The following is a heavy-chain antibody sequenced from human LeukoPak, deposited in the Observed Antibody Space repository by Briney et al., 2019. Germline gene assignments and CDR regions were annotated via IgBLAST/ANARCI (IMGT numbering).Heavy chain of an antibody. D-gene: IGHD3-22*01. CDR3: ARDPARHYDSSGLPGY. V-gene: IGHV1-18*01. CDR2: ISAYNGNT. CDR1: GYTFTSYG. Sequence: ASVKVSCKASGYTFTSYGISWVRQAPGQGLEWMGWISAYNGNTNYAQKLQGRVTMTIDTSTSTAYMELRSLRSDDTAVYYCARDPARHYDSSGLPGYWGQGTLVTVSS. J-gene: IGHJ4*02.